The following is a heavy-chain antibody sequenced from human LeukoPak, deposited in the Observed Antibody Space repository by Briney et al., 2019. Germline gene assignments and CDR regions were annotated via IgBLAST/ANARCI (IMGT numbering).Heavy chain of an antibody. CDR2: IYSGGTT. J-gene: IGHJ4*02. CDR3: ARDYGSSYHWGY. V-gene: IGHV3-53*01. CDR1: GFTVSSYY. Sequence: PGGSLRLSCAASGFTVSSYYMSWVRQAPGKGLEWVSVIYSGGTTYYADSVKGRFTISRDNSKNTLYLQMNSLRAEDTAVYYCARDYGSSYHWGYWGQGTLVTVSS. D-gene: IGHD2-15*01.